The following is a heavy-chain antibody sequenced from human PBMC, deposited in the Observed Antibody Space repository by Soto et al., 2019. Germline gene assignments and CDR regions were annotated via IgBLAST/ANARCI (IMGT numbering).Heavy chain of an antibody. CDR2: INHSGST. CDR3: VRGRGSITIFGVAPNWFDP. CDR1: GGSFSSFY. J-gene: IGHJ5*02. V-gene: IGHV4-34*01. Sequence: PSETLSLTCAVYGGSFSSFYWSWIRQTPGRGLEWIGEINHSGSTNYNPSLKSRVTISVDTSKNQFSLKLASVTAADTAVYYCVRGRGSITIFGVAPNWFDPWGQGTLVTVSS. D-gene: IGHD3-3*01.